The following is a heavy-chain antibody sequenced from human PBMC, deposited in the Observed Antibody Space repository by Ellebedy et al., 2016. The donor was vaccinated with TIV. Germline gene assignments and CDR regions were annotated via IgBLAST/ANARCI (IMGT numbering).Heavy chain of an antibody. CDR2: IKSQTEGGTG. CDR3: STYTVGDDS. J-gene: IGHJ4*02. CDR1: GFRFNNGW. V-gene: IGHV3-15*01. Sequence: PGGSLRLSCPSSGFRFNNGWMNWVRQPPGKGLEWIGCIKSQTEGGTGDYAASVKGRFLISRDDLKNTLYLQMNNLTFEDTGVYYCSTYTVGDDSWGQGTLVTVSS. D-gene: IGHD5-12*01.